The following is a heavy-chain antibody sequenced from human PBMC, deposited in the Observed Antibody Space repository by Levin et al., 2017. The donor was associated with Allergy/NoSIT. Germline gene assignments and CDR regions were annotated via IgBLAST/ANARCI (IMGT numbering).Heavy chain of an antibody. J-gene: IGHJ6*02. V-gene: IGHV3-33*01. D-gene: IGHD3-3*01. CDR3: ARDDAYDFWSGYLPEYYYYGMDV. CDR1: GFTFSSYG. CDR2: IWYDGSNK. Sequence: GESLKISCAASGFTFSSYGMHWVRQAPGKGLEWVAVIWYDGSNKYYADSVKGRFTISRDNSKNTLYLQMNSLRAEDTAVYYCARDDAYDFWSGYLPEYYYYGMDVWGQGTTVTVSS.